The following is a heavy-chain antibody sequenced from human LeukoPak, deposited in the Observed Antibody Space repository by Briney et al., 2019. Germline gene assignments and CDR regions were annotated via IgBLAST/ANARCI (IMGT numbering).Heavy chain of an antibody. Sequence: GGSLRLSCAASGFTFSTYGMHWVRQAPGKGLEWVAVISYDGTNQFYGDSVKGRFTISRDNSKNTLYLQMNSLRPEDTALYYCAKGFGQRLVNNWFDPWGQGTLVTVSS. V-gene: IGHV3-30*18. CDR1: GFTFSTYG. CDR3: AKGFGQRLVNNWFDP. D-gene: IGHD3/OR15-3a*01. J-gene: IGHJ5*02. CDR2: ISYDGTNQ.